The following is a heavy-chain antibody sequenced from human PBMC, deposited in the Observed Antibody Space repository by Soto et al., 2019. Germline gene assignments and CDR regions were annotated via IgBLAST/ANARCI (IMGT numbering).Heavy chain of an antibody. V-gene: IGHV4-34*01. CDR2: INHSGST. Sequence: QVQLQQWGAGLLKPSETLSLTCAVYGGSFSGYYWSWIRQPPGKGLDWIGEINHSGSTNYNPSLKSRVTISVDTSKNQFSLKLSSVTAADTAVYYCARGRWIQLWLRMSGWFDPWGQGTLVTVSS. CDR1: GGSFSGYY. D-gene: IGHD5-18*01. J-gene: IGHJ5*02. CDR3: ARGRWIQLWLRMSGWFDP.